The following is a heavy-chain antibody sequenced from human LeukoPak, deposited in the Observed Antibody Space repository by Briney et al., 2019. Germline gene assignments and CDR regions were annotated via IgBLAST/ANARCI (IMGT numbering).Heavy chain of an antibody. CDR1: GFTVSSYY. CDR2: IFSGDIT. CDR3: ARERDSFGWQFDY. V-gene: IGHV3-53*01. D-gene: IGHD6-19*01. Sequence: GGSLRLSCAASGFTVSSYYMTWVRQAPGKGLEWVSAIFSGDITYYADSVKGRFTISRDNSKNTLYLQMNRLRAEDTAVYYCARERDSFGWQFDYWGQGTLVTVSA. J-gene: IGHJ4*02.